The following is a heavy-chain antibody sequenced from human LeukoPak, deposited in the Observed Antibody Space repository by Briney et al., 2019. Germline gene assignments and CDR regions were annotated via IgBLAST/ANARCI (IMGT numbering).Heavy chain of an antibody. J-gene: IGHJ4*02. D-gene: IGHD6-19*01. V-gene: IGHV4-34*01. CDR3: ARGTRYSSGWYWRY. CDR1: GGSFSGYY. CDR2: INHSGST. Sequence: SETLSLTCAVYGGSFSGYYRSWIRQPPGKGLEWIGEINHSGSTNYNPSLKSRVTISVDTSKNQFSLKLSSVTAADTAVYYCARGTRYSSGWYWRYWGQGTLVTVSS.